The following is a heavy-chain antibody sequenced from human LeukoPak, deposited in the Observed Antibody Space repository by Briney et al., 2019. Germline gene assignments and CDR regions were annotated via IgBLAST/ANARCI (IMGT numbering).Heavy chain of an antibody. J-gene: IGHJ4*02. Sequence: ASVTVSCKASGYTFTGYYIHWVRQAPGQGLEWVGWINPNSGGTNFAQKFQGRFTMTRDTSTTTAYMELSSLRSDDTAVYYRARARMGSAYDYFDYWGQGTLVTVSS. CDR2: INPNSGGT. V-gene: IGHV1-2*02. CDR1: GYTFTGYY. D-gene: IGHD5-12*01. CDR3: ARARMGSAYDYFDY.